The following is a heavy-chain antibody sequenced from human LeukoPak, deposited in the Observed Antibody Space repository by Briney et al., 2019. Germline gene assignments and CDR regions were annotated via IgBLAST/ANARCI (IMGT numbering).Heavy chain of an antibody. CDR1: GYTFTSYG. CDR3: ARVDPTGNWFDP. J-gene: IGHJ5*02. CDR2: ISAYNGNT. V-gene: IGHV1-18*01. Sequence: ASVKVSCKASGYTFTSYGISWVRQAPGQGLEWMGWISAYNGNTNYAQKLQGRVIMTTDTSTSTAYMELRSLRSDDTAVYYCARVDPTGNWFDPWGQGTLVTVSS. D-gene: IGHD1-14*01.